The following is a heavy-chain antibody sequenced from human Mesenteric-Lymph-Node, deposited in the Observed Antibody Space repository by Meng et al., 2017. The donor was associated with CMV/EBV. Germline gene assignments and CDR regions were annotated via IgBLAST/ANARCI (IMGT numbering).Heavy chain of an antibody. D-gene: IGHD3-22*01. CDR3: TRDRATSGYPTMGVDV. CDR2: ISSRSSYI. V-gene: IGHV3-21*01. Sequence: GESLKISCAASGFTFSSYSMNWVRQAPGKGLEWVSSISSRSSYIYYADSVKGRFTISRDNAKNSLYLQMNSLRAEDTAVYHCTRDRATSGYPTMGVDVWGQGTTVTVSS. J-gene: IGHJ6*02. CDR1: GFTFSSYS.